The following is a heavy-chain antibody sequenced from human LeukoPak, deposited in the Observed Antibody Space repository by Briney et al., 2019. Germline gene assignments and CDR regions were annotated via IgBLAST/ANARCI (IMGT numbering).Heavy chain of an antibody. CDR1: GYTLTELS. J-gene: IGHJ4*02. CDR3: ATGIAGCSSTSCYPDY. V-gene: IGHV1-24*01. Sequence: GASVKVSCKVFGYTLTELSMHWVRQAPGKGLEWMGGFDPEDGETIYAQKFQGRVTMTEDTSTDTAYMELSSLRSEDTAVYYCATGIAGCSSTSCYPDYWGQGTLVTVSS. D-gene: IGHD2-2*01. CDR2: FDPEDGET.